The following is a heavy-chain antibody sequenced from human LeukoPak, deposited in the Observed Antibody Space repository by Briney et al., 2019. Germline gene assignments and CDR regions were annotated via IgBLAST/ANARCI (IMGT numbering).Heavy chain of an antibody. CDR1: GFTVTTNY. J-gene: IGHJ6*02. CDR2: TYSGGSS. V-gene: IGHV3-53*01. CDR3: ARIPGTGTGSWFDS. D-gene: IGHD3-9*01. Sequence: GGSLTVPHAASGFTVTTNYMRWVGQAPGNGLEWVSVTYSGGSSYYADSVKGRFTVSRDISKNSVYLQMSSLRTEDTALYYCARIPGTGTGSWFDSWGQGTTVSVSS.